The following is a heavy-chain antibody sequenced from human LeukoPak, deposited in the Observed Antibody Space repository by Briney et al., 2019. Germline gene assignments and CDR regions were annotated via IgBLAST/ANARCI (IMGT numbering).Heavy chain of an antibody. CDR1: GFTFDTYW. CDR3: ARHSPLWGY. J-gene: IGHJ4*02. D-gene: IGHD7-27*01. Sequence: GGSLRLSCAASGFTFDTYWMTWVRQAPGKGLEWVASIKQDGSEKYYVDSVKGRFTISRDNAKSSLYLQMNSLRAEDTALYHCARHSPLWGYWGQGALVTVSS. CDR2: IKQDGSEK. V-gene: IGHV3-7*04.